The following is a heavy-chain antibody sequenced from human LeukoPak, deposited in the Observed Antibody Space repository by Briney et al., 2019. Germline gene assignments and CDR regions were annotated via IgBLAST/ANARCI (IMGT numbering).Heavy chain of an antibody. Sequence: SGGSLRLSCATSGFSFSGHAMTWVRQAPGKGLEWLSAISISGDDTYYADSVKGRFTISRDNSKNTLYLQMNSLSADDTAMYYCANEIRPNDYWGQGTLVTVSS. CDR1: GFSFSGHA. J-gene: IGHJ4*02. D-gene: IGHD4-17*01. V-gene: IGHV3-23*01. CDR2: ISISGDDT. CDR3: ANEIRPNDY.